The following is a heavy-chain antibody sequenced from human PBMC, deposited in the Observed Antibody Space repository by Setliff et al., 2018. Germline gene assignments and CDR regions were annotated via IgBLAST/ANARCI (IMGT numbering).Heavy chain of an antibody. CDR3: ARVRYVFWSGSIDY. J-gene: IGHJ4*02. CDR2: IDHRGNT. Sequence: SETLSLTCTVSGGSISSYYWSWIRQPPGRGLEWIGGIDHRGNTNYNLSLTSRVTISVDSSKNQFSLKLSSVTAADTAVYYCARVRYVFWSGSIDYWGQGTLVTVSS. CDR1: GGSISSYY. D-gene: IGHD3-3*01. V-gene: IGHV4-34*01.